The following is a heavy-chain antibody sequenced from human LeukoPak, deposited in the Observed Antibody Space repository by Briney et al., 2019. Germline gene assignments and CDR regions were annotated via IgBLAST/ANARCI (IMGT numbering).Heavy chain of an antibody. J-gene: IGHJ5*02. CDR3: ARVRDDYGDHDP. CDR2: ISSSGSTI. D-gene: IGHD4-17*01. CDR1: GFTFSRYS. V-gene: IGHV3-48*04. Sequence: GGSLRLSCAASGFTFSRYSMNWVRQAPGKVLEWVSYISSSGSTIYYADSVKGRFTISRDNAKNSLYLQMNSLRAEDTAVYYCARVRDDYGDHDPWGQGTLVTVSS.